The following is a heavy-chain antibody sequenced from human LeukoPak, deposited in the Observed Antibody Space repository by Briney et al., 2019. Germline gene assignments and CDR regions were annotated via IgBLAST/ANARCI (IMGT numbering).Heavy chain of an antibody. V-gene: IGHV3-53*01. Sequence: GGSLRLSCAASGFTVSSNYMSWVRQAPGKGLEWVSVIYSGGSTYYADSVKGRFTISRDNSKDTLFLQMHSLRPGDTAVNYCVREDTPATANYWGQGTLVTISS. J-gene: IGHJ4*02. CDR3: VREDTPATANY. D-gene: IGHD2-21*02. CDR1: GFTVSSNY. CDR2: IYSGGST.